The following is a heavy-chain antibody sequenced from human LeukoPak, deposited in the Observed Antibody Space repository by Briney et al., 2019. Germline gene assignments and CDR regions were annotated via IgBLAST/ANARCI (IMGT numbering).Heavy chain of an antibody. CDR3: ARGGSSGYYYSDY. CDR2: INPNTGGT. J-gene: IGHJ4*02. V-gene: IGHV1-2*02. Sequence: GASLKVSCKASGYTFTGYFMHWVRQAPGQGLEWMGWINPNTGGTNFAQTFQGRVTMTRDTSISTAYMELSRLRSDDTAVYYCARGGSSGYYYSDYWGQGTLVTVSS. CDR1: GYTFTGYF. D-gene: IGHD3-22*01.